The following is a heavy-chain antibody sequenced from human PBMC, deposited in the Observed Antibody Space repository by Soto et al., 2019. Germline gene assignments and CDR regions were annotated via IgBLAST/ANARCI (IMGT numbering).Heavy chain of an antibody. Sequence: ASVKVSGKASGYTFTSYAMHWVRQAPGQRLEWMGWINAGNGNTKYSQKFQGRVTITRDTSASTAYMELSSLRSEDTAVYYCARGIAAAGRYYYYGMDVWGQGTTVTVSS. D-gene: IGHD6-13*01. V-gene: IGHV1-3*01. J-gene: IGHJ6*02. CDR1: GYTFTSYA. CDR3: ARGIAAAGRYYYYGMDV. CDR2: INAGNGNT.